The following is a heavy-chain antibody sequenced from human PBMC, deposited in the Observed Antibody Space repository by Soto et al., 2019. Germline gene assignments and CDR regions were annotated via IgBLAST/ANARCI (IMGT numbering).Heavy chain of an antibody. V-gene: IGHV3-30-3*01. CDR1: GFTFSSYA. Sequence: GGSLRLSCAASGFTFSSYAMHWVRQAPGKGLEWVAVISYDGSNKYYADSVKGRFTISRDNSKNTLYLQMNSLRAEDTAVYYCARDLTSSSSEGRDYWGQGTLVTVSS. J-gene: IGHJ4*02. CDR3: ARDLTSSSSEGRDY. D-gene: IGHD6-6*01. CDR2: ISYDGSNK.